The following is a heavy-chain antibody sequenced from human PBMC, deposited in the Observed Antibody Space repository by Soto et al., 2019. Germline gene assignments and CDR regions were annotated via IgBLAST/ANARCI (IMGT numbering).Heavy chain of an antibody. D-gene: IGHD2-15*01. V-gene: IGHV5-51*01. CDR1: GYMFTNYW. Sequence: SLKVSGECSGYMFTNYWIGWLRQEPGKGLEWMGIIYPGDSDTRYSPSLQGQVTISADKSTSTAYLQWSSLKASDTAIYYCARQDGVSATADYWGQGTLVTVSS. CDR2: IYPGDSDT. J-gene: IGHJ4*02. CDR3: ARQDGVSATADY.